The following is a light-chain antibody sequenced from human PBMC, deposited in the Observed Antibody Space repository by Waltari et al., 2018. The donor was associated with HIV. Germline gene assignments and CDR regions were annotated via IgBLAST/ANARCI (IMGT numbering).Light chain of an antibody. J-gene: IGKJ1*01. Sequence: EIVMTQSPATLSLSPGESATLSCRASQTINTNLAWYQQKPGQAPRLLIYGASTTATGIPARFSGSGSGTEFTLTISSLQSEEFAVYYCQQYSNWLRWTFGQGTKVEF. CDR3: QQYSNWLRWT. CDR2: GAS. V-gene: IGKV3-15*01. CDR1: QTINTN.